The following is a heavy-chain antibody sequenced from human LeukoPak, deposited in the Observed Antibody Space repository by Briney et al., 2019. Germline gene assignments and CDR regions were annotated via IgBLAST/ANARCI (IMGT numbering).Heavy chain of an antibody. Sequence: SETLSLTCTVSGVSINSHYLNWIRQPPGKGLEWIGYIYGSGRTNYNPSLKSRVTMSVDTSKSQFSLRLSSVTAADTAVYYCVVSPNKAFFNYWGKGPLVTVS. CDR2: IYGSGRT. D-gene: IGHD2/OR15-2a*01. CDR3: VVSPNKAFFNY. CDR1: GVSINSHY. V-gene: IGHV4-4*09. J-gene: IGHJ4*02.